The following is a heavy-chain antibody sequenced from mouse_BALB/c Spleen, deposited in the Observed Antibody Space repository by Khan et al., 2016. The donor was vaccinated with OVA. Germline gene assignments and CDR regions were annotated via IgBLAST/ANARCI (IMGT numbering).Heavy chain of an antibody. Sequence: QVQLKQSGPGLVQPSQSLSITCTVSGFSLTSYGVHWVRQSPGNGLEWLGVIWSGGSTDYNAAFISRLSISKDNSKSQVFFKMNSLQANDTAIYYCARIFIGTTDYAMDYWGQGTSVTVSS. CDR3: ARIFIGTTDYAMDY. CDR1: GFSLTSYG. CDR2: IWSGGST. D-gene: IGHD2-14*01. J-gene: IGHJ4*01. V-gene: IGHV2-2*02.